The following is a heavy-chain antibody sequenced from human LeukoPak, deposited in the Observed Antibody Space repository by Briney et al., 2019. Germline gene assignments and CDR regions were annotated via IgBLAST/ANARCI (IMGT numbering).Heavy chain of an antibody. Sequence: AGGSLRLSCAASGFTFSSYAMHWVRQAPGKGLEWVAVISYDGSKKYYADSVKGRLTISRDNSKNTLYLQMNSLSAEDTAVYYCARAFDYWGQGTLVTVSS. CDR2: ISYDGSKK. V-gene: IGHV3-30-3*01. CDR3: ARAFDY. CDR1: GFTFSSYA. J-gene: IGHJ4*02.